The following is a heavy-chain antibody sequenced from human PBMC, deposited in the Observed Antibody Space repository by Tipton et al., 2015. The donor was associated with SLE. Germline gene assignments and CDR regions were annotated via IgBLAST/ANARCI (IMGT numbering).Heavy chain of an antibody. CDR1: GGSISSRSYY. D-gene: IGHD3-22*01. CDR3: VRVSGSSGFCDY. Sequence: LRLSCTVSGGSISSRSYYWGWLRQPPGKGLERIGGIYYSGRTYYNPSLKSRVTISVDTSKNQFTLKLSAVTAADTAVYYCVRVSGSSGFCDYWRQGTLVTVSS. J-gene: IGHJ4*02. CDR2: IYYSGRT. V-gene: IGHV4-39*06.